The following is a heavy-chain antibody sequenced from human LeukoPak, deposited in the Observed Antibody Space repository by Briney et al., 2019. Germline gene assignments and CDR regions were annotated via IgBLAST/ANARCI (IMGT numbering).Heavy chain of an antibody. CDR1: GFTFSDAW. Sequence: GGSLRLSCAASGFTFSDAWMNWVRQAPGRGLEWVGRIKSNTDGGTTDYAAPVKGKFTISRDDSKNTLYLQMTGLRVEDTAVYYCTTFGLGGYWGQGTLVTVSS. J-gene: IGHJ4*02. CDR3: TTFGLGGY. D-gene: IGHD3/OR15-3a*01. V-gene: IGHV3-15*01. CDR2: IKSNTDGGTT.